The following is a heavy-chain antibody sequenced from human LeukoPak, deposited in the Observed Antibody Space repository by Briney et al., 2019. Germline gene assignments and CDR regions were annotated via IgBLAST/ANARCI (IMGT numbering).Heavy chain of an antibody. CDR2: ISSSGSSI. D-gene: IGHD3-22*01. J-gene: IGHJ4*02. CDR3: AREAISGYSD. CDR1: GFTFSGYY. V-gene: IGHV3-11*04. Sequence: GGSLRLSCAASGFTFSGYYMSWIRQAPGKGLEWVSYISSSGSSIYHADSVKGRFTISRDNAKNSLYLQMNSLRADDTAVYYCAREAISGYSDWGQGTLVTVSS.